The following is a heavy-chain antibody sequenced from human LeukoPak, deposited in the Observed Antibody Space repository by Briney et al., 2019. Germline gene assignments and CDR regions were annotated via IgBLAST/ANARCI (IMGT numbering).Heavy chain of an antibody. Sequence: RASVKVSCKASGGTFSSYAISWVRQAPGQGLEWMGGIIPIFGTANYAQKFQGRVTITADKSTSTAYMELSSLRSEDTAVYYCARARFYGDNPFDYWGQGTLVTVSS. CDR1: GGTFSSYA. CDR3: ARARFYGDNPFDY. V-gene: IGHV1-69*06. D-gene: IGHD4-17*01. J-gene: IGHJ4*02. CDR2: IIPIFGTA.